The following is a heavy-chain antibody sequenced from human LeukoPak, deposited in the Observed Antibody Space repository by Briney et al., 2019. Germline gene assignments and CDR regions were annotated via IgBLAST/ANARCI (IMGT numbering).Heavy chain of an antibody. CDR2: INTDGSST. D-gene: IGHD6-19*01. CDR3: ARDWLVLYAFDI. J-gene: IGHJ3*02. V-gene: IGHV3-74*01. Sequence: GGSLSLSCAASGFTFSSYWMHWVRQAPGKGLVWVSRINTDGSSTSYADSVKGRFTISRDNAKNTLYLQMNSLRAEDTAVYYCARDWLVLYAFDIWGQGTMVTVSS. CDR1: GFTFSSYW.